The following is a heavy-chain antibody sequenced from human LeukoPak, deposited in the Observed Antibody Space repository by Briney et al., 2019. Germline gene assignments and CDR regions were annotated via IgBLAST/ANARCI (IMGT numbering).Heavy chain of an antibody. CDR2: ILYDGVNK. Sequence: GGSLRLSCAASGFTFSDYGMHWVRQAPGKGLEWGAVILYDGVNKYYADSVKGRFTISRDNSKNTLSLQMNSLRAADTAVYYCATSRDWPRDHGGEGTGVSVSS. CDR1: GFTFSDYG. V-gene: IGHV3-30*03. J-gene: IGHJ4*02. D-gene: IGHD2-21*02. CDR3: ATSRDWPRDH.